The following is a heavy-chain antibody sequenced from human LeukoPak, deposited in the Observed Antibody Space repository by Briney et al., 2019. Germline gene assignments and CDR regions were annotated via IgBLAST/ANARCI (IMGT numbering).Heavy chain of an antibody. CDR1: GFAFDDYA. D-gene: IGHD3-10*01. CDR3: ARDLLWFGESPDAFDI. Sequence: PGGSLRLSCAASGFAFDDYAMHWVRQAPGKGLEWVSGISWNSGSIGYADSVKGRFTISRDNAKNSLYLQMNSLRAEDTAVYYCARDLLWFGESPDAFDIWGQGTMVTVSS. J-gene: IGHJ3*02. V-gene: IGHV3-9*01. CDR2: ISWNSGSI.